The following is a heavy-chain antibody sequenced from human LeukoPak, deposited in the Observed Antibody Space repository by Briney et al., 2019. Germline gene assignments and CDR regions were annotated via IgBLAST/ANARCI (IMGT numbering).Heavy chain of an antibody. CDR3: ARGAYSSSWYSLTGNWFDP. D-gene: IGHD6-13*01. Sequence: SETLSLTCAVYGGSFSGYYWSWIRQPPGKGLEWIGEINHSGSTNYNPSLKSRVTISVDTSKNQFSLKLSSVTAADTAVYYCARGAYSSSWYSLTGNWFDPWGQGTLVTVSS. V-gene: IGHV4-34*01. CDR2: INHSGST. J-gene: IGHJ5*02. CDR1: GGSFSGYY.